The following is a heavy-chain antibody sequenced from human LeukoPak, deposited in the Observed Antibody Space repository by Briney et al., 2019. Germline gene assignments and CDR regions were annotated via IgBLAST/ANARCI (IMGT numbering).Heavy chain of an antibody. CDR3: AGRVTTEWFDP. V-gene: IGHV4-4*07. Sequence: PSETLSLTCTVSGGSISSYYWSWIRQPAGKGLEWIGRFYTSGSTNYNPSLKSRVTMSVDTSKNQFSLNLNSVTAADTAVYYCAGRVTTEWFDPWGQGTLVTVSS. J-gene: IGHJ5*02. D-gene: IGHD2-21*02. CDR2: FYTSGST. CDR1: GGSISSYY.